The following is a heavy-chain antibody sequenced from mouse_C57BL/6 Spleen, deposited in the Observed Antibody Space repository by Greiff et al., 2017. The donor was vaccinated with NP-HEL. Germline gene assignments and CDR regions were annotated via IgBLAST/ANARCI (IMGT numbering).Heavy chain of an antibody. CDR3: ARDYGEAMDY. CDR2: IYPGDGDT. Sequence: QVQLKQSGPELVKPGASVKISCKASGYAFSSSWMNWVKQRPGKGLEWIGRIYPGDGDTNYNGKFKGKATLTADKSSSTAYMQLSSLTSEDSAVYFCARDYGEAMDYWGQGTSVTVSS. V-gene: IGHV1-82*01. D-gene: IGHD2-4*01. CDR1: GYAFSSSW. J-gene: IGHJ4*01.